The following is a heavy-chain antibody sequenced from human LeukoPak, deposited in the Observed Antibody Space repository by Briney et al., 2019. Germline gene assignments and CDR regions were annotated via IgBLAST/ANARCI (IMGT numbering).Heavy chain of an antibody. CDR2: MNPNSGNT. V-gene: IGHV1-8*03. CDR3: ARSTGSIAPYYYYMDV. Sequence: GASVKVSCKASGYTFTSYDINWVRQATGQGLEWMGWMNPNSGNTGYAQKFQGRVTITRNTSISTAYMELSSLRSGDTAVYYCARSTGSIAPYYYYMDVWGKGTTVTVSS. CDR1: GYTFTSYD. J-gene: IGHJ6*03. D-gene: IGHD6-6*01.